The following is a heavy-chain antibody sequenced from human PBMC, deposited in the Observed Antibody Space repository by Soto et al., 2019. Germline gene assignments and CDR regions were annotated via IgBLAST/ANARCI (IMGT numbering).Heavy chain of an antibody. Sequence: SETLSLTCTVSGGSISSGGYYWSWIRQHPGKGLEWIGYIYYSGTTYYNPSLKSRVTISVDTSKNQFSLKLSSVSAADTALYYCASRGWEPLVHWGQGTLVTVSS. CDR3: ASRGWEPLVH. J-gene: IGHJ1*01. CDR1: GGSISSGGYY. CDR2: IYYSGTT. V-gene: IGHV4-31*03. D-gene: IGHD1-26*01.